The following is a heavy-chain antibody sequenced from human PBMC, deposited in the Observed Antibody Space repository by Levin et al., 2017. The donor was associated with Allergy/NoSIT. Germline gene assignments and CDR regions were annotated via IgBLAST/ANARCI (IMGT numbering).Heavy chain of an antibody. CDR3: ARGGAVRGNDY. CDR1: GGSISSGGYY. J-gene: IGHJ4*02. CDR2: IYYSGST. Sequence: PSETLSLTCTVSGGSISSGGYYWSWIRQHPGKGLEWIGYIYYSGSTYYNPSLKSRVTISVDTSKNQFSLKLSSVTAADTAVYYCARGGAVRGNDYWGQGTLVTVSS. V-gene: IGHV4-31*03. D-gene: IGHD1-26*01.